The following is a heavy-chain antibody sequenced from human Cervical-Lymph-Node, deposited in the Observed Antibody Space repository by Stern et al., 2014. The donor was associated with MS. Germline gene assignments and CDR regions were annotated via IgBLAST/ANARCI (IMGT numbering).Heavy chain of an antibody. J-gene: IGHJ4*02. CDR2: ISADSGNT. Sequence: QVQLVESGTEVKKPGASVLVSCKASGYTFTTYGITWVRQAPGQGLEWMGWISADSGNTKYAQKFQDRATMTRDTTTGTAYMEVRSLRSEDTAVYYCARDKMHAFDYWGQGTQVTVPS. V-gene: IGHV1-18*01. CDR3: ARDKMHAFDY. CDR1: GYTFTTYG. D-gene: IGHD2-8*01.